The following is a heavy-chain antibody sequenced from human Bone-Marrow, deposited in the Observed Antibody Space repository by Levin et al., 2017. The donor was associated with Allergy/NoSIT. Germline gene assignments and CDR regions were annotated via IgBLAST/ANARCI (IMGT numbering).Heavy chain of an antibody. Sequence: GGSLRLSCVGSGFTFNKYGMHWVRQAPGKGLEWVAVISDDGHVVFYGDVVKGRFTISRDNSKNTLYLQMNSVRVDDTALYYCAKEGEDSVVTARYAFDIWGQGTVVTVSS. J-gene: IGHJ3*02. CDR1: GFTFNKYG. CDR2: ISDDGHVV. D-gene: IGHD2-21*02. CDR3: AKEGEDSVVTARYAFDI. V-gene: IGHV3-30*18.